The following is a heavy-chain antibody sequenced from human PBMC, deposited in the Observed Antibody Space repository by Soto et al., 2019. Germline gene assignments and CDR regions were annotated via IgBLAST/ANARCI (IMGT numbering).Heavy chain of an antibody. Sequence: EVQLLESGGGLTQPGGSLRLSCAASGITLSNYAMSWVRQAPGKGLEWVSAISGDGDGTYYADSVQGRFTISRDNSKNTLSLQMNSLRAEDTAVYFCATLPFIVVNDLCYNVFDLWGQGTMVTVSS. CDR1: GITLSNYA. CDR2: ISGDGDGT. D-gene: IGHD2-8*01. CDR3: ATLPFIVVNDLCYNVFDL. V-gene: IGHV3-23*01. J-gene: IGHJ3*01.